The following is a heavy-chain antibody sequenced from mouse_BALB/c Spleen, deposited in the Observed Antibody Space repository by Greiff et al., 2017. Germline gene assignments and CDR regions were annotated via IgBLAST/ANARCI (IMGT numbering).Heavy chain of an antibody. CDR1: GFNIKDTY. J-gene: IGHJ3*01. D-gene: IGHD1-1*01. V-gene: IGHV14-3*02. CDR2: IDPANGNT. CDR3: ARGSYYAWFAY. Sequence: VQLKQSGAELVKPGASVKLSCTASGFNIKDTYMHWVKQRPEQGLEWIGRIDPANGNTKYDPKFQGKATITADTSSNTAYLQLSSLTSEDTAVYYCARGSYYAWFAYWGQGTLVTVSA.